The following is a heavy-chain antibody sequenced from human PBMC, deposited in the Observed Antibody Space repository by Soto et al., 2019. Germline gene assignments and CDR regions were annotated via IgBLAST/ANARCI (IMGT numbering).Heavy chain of an antibody. D-gene: IGHD2-21*01. CDR2: FIPILDIA. CDR3: AITYCRDNSCPRDFDF. V-gene: IGHV1-69*02. CDR1: GGTFNTYT. J-gene: IGHJ4*02. Sequence: QVQVVQSGAEVKKPASSVKVSCKPSGGTFNTYTVNWVRLAPGHGLEWMGRFIPILDIANNAQKFQDRVTITADRSTFTAYMELNSLTSDDTAVYYCAITYCRDNSCPRDFDFWGPGTRVTVSS.